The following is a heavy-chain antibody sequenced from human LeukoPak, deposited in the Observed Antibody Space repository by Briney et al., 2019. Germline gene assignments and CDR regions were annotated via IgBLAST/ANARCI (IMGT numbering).Heavy chain of an antibody. CDR1: GFTFSTYW. Sequence: GGSLRLSCAASGFTFSTYWMHWVRQAPGKGLEWVAVISYDGSNKYYADSVKGRFTISRDNSKNTLYLQMNSLRAEDTAVYYCAKAGDSSGFDYWGQGTLVTVSS. D-gene: IGHD3-22*01. CDR2: ISYDGSNK. V-gene: IGHV3-30*18. CDR3: AKAGDSSGFDY. J-gene: IGHJ4*02.